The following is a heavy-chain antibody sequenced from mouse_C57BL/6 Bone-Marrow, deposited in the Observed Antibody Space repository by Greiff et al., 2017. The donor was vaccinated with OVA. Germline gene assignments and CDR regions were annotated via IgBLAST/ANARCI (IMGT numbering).Heavy chain of an antibody. CDR2: IYPRSGNT. D-gene: IGHD1-2*01. CDR3: ARSGHDYGWYFDV. CDR1: GYTFTSYG. J-gene: IGHJ1*03. V-gene: IGHV1-81*01. Sequence: QVQLQQSGAELARPGASVKLSCKASGYTFTSYGISWVKQRTGQGLEWIGEIYPRSGNTYYNEKFKGKATLTADKSSSTAYMELRSLTSEDSAVYFCARSGHDYGWYFDVWGTGTTVTVSS.